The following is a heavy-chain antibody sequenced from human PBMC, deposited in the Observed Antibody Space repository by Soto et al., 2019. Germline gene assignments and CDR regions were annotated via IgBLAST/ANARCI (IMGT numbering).Heavy chain of an antibody. CDR3: ARLHCTIPGCVPLDP. Sequence: PWGTLSLTCPVSGFPFTSYFWSWVRQPPGKGLEWVGYIYYDGTTRHNPSLKSRVTISLETSRSQFSLRLSSVTAADTAVYYCARLHCTIPGCVPLDPWGHGTLVTVSS. CDR2: IYYDGTT. J-gene: IGHJ5*02. D-gene: IGHD2-8*01. CDR1: GFPFTSYF. V-gene: IGHV4-59*08.